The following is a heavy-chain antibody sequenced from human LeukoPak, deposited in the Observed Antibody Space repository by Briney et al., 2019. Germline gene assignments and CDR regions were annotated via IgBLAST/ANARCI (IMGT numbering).Heavy chain of an antibody. J-gene: IGHJ4*02. CDR1: GFTFSSYT. V-gene: IGHV3-23*01. D-gene: IGHD4-23*01. CDR2: IVATDDRT. CDR3: AKRQTTVLTPVNYFDY. Sequence: PGGSLRLSCSASGFTFSSYTMNWVRQAPGKGLEWVSTIVATDDRTFYADSVKGRFTISRDNSKNTLHLQMNSLRGDDTAVYYCAKRQTTVLTPVNYFDYWGRGTLVTVSS.